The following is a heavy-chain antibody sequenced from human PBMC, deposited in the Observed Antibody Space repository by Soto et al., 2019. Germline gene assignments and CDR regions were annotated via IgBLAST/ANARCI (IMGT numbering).Heavy chain of an antibody. D-gene: IGHD1-26*01. Sequence: SVKVSCKASGFTFTSSAVQWVRQARGQRLEWIGWIVVGSGNTNYAQKFQERVTITRDMSTSTAYMELSSLRSEDTAVYYCAADVNSNSVSYFGAGYYYYGMDFWGQGTRVIVSS. CDR2: IVVGSGNT. CDR3: AADVNSNSVSYFGAGYYYYGMDF. J-gene: IGHJ6*02. V-gene: IGHV1-58*01. CDR1: GFTFTSSA.